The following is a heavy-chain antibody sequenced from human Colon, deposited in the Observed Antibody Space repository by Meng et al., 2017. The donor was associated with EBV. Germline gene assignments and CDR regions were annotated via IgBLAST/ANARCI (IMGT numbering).Heavy chain of an antibody. D-gene: IGHD3-10*01. J-gene: IGHJ4*02. CDR2: IYHSGST. CDR1: GGPISRIGYY. Sequence: QVSGPRSVKPVGPLSITCTVPGGPISRIGYYWDWVRQPPGKGLEWIGAIYHSGSTSYNPSLQSRVTMFVDTSKNQFSLMLTSVTATDTAVYYCARRRGGSGRDCWGQGTLVTVSS. V-gene: IGHV4-39*01. CDR3: ARRRGGSGRDC.